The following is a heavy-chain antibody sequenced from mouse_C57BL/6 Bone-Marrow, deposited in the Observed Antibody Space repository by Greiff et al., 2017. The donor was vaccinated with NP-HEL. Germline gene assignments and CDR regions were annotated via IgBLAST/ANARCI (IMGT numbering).Heavy chain of an antibody. V-gene: IGHV5-16*01. D-gene: IGHD2-3*01. Sequence: VQLKESEGGLVQPGSSMKLSCTASGFTFSDYYMAWVRQVPEKGLEWVANINYDGSSTYYLDSLKSRFIISRDNAKNILYLQMSSLKSEDTATYYCARDDGYYAGFAYWGQGTLVTVSA. CDR2: INYDGSST. CDR3: ARDDGYYAGFAY. CDR1: GFTFSDYY. J-gene: IGHJ3*01.